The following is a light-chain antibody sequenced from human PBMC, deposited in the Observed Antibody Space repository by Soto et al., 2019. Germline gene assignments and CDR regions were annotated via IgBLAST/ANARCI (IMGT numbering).Light chain of an antibody. V-gene: IGLV1-44*01. J-gene: IGLJ1*01. CDR2: SNN. CDR3: AAWDDSLDCYV. Sequence: QSVLTQSPSASGTPGQRVTISCSGRSSNIGSNSVSWYQPLPGTAPKLLIYSNNKRPSGVPDRFSGSKSGTSASLAISGLQSEDEADYYCAAWDDSLDCYVFATGTKLTVL. CDR1: SSNIGSNS.